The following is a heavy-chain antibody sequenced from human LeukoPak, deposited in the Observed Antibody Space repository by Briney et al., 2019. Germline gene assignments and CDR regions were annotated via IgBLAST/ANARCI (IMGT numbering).Heavy chain of an antibody. D-gene: IGHD6-13*01. CDR2: IKQDGSEK. V-gene: IGHV3-7*03. Sequence: GGSPRLSCAASGFTFSSYWMSWVRQAPGKGLEWVANIKQDGSEKYYVDSVKGRFTISRDNAKNSLYLQMNSLRAEDTAVYYCARGRIAAARVFDYWGQGTLVTVSS. J-gene: IGHJ4*02. CDR3: ARGRIAAARVFDY. CDR1: GFTFSSYW.